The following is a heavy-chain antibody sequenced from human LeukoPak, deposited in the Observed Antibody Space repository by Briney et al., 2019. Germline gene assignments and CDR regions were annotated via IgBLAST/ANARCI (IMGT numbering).Heavy chain of an antibody. Sequence: GESLKISCKGSGVGYTFSSYWIAWVRQMPGKGLEWMGVIYPGDSDTRYSPSFQGQVTISADKSIRTAFLQWSSLKASDTAMYYCARVRGTTWQDAMDVWGQGTTVTVSS. CDR1: GVGYTFSSYW. V-gene: IGHV5-51*01. J-gene: IGHJ6*02. D-gene: IGHD1-14*01. CDR3: ARVRGTTWQDAMDV. CDR2: IYPGDSDT.